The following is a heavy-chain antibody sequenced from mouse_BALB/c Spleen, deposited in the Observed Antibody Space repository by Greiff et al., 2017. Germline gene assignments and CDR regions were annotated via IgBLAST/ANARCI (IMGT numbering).Heavy chain of an antibody. D-gene: IGHD1-1*01. CDR3: ARHGSSYDWFAY. CDR1: GYTFTSYW. Sequence: VQLQESGAELVRPGTSVKVSCKASGYTFTSYWMHWVKQRPGQGLEWIGYINPSTGYTEYNQKFKDKATLTADKSSSTAYMQLSSLTSEDSAVYYCARHGSSYDWFAYWGQGTLVTVSA. J-gene: IGHJ3*01. CDR2: INPSTGYT. V-gene: IGHV1-4*01.